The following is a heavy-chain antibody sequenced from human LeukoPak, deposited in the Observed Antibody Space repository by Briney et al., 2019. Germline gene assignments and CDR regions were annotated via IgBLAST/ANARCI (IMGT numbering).Heavy chain of an antibody. V-gene: IGHV3-21*01. D-gene: IGHD3-3*01. J-gene: IGHJ3*02. CDR3: ATYWIFGVVTDDAFDI. Sequence: GGTLRLSCAASGFTFSSYSMNWVRQAPGKGLEWVSSISSSSSYIYYADSVKGRFTISRDNAKNSLYLQMNSLRAEDTAVYYCATYWIFGVVTDDAFDIWGQGTMVTVSS. CDR2: ISSSSSYI. CDR1: GFTFSSYS.